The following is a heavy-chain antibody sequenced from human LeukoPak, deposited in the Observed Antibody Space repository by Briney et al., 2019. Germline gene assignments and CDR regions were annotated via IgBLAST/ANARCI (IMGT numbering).Heavy chain of an antibody. D-gene: IGHD2/OR15-2a*01. V-gene: IGHV4-34*01. CDR2: INHSGST. CDR1: GGSFSGYY. J-gene: IGHJ4*02. CDR3: ATQILLCHYF. Sequence: SETLSLTCAVYGGSFSGYYWSWIRQPPGKGLEWIGEINHSGSTNYNPSLKSRVTISVDTSKNQFSLRLSSVTAADTAVYYCATQILLCHYFWGQGTLVTVSS.